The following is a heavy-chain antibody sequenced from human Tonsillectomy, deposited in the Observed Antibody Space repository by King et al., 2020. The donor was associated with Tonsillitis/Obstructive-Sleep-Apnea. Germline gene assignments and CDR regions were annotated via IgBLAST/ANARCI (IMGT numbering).Heavy chain of an antibody. D-gene: IGHD1-26*01. CDR3: AREWEATDAFDI. CDR1: GFTFSSYD. CDR2: ISYDGSNK. V-gene: IGHV3-30*04. J-gene: IGHJ3*02. Sequence: QSQLVQSGGGVVQPGRSLRLSCAASGFTFSSYDMHWVRQAPGKGLEWVAVISYDGSNKYYADYVKGRFTISRDNSKNTLYLQMNSLRAEDTAVYYCAREWEATDAFDIWGQGTMVTVSS.